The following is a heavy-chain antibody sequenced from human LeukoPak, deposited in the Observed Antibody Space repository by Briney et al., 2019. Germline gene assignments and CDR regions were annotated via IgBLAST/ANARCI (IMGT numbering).Heavy chain of an antibody. D-gene: IGHD2-2*01. CDR1: GYTFTGYY. CDR2: ISAYNGNT. Sequence: GASVTVSCKASGYTFTGYYMHWVRQAPGQGLEWMGWISAYNGNTNYAQKLQGRVTMTTDTSTSTAYMELRSLRSDDTAVYYCARVEGRYCSSTSCGYYYYGMDVWGQGTTVTVSS. CDR3: ARVEGRYCSSTSCGYYYYGMDV. J-gene: IGHJ6*02. V-gene: IGHV1-18*04.